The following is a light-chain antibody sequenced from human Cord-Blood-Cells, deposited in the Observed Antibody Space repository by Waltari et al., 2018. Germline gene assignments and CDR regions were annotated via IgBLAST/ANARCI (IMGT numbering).Light chain of an antibody. Sequence: HSALTQPASVSGSPGQSITISCTGTSSDVGGYNHVSWYQQHPGKAPKLMIYDVSNRPSGVSNRFSGSKSGNTASLTISGLQAEDEADYYCSSYTSSSTLVVFGGGTKLTVL. CDR2: DVS. CDR1: SSDVGGYNH. J-gene: IGLJ2*01. V-gene: IGLV2-14*01. CDR3: SSYTSSSTLVV.